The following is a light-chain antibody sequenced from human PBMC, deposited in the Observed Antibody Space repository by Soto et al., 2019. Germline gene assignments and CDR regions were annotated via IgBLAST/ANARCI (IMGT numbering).Light chain of an antibody. J-gene: IGKJ4*01. Sequence: AIPLTQSPSSLSASVGDRVTITCRASQGISSALAWYQQKPGKAPKLLIYDASTLESGVPSRFSGSGSGTDFTLTISSLQPEDFATYYCQQFDSYPQGTFGGGTKVEMK. CDR1: QGISSA. CDR2: DAS. CDR3: QQFDSYPQGT. V-gene: IGKV1-13*02.